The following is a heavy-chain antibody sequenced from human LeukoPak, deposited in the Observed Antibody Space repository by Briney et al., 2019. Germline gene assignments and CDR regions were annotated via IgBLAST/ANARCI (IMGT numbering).Heavy chain of an antibody. CDR3: ASEGNYDSSGYSRYNYYYMDV. Sequence: SVKVSCKGSGGTFSSYSISWVRQAPGQGLEWMGGIIPAFGTAHYAQKFQGRVTFTTDESTTTAYMELHSLRSEDTAVYYCASEGNYDSSGYSRYNYYYMDVWGKGTADTVSS. V-gene: IGHV1-69*05. D-gene: IGHD3-22*01. J-gene: IGHJ6*03. CDR1: GGTFSSYS. CDR2: IIPAFGTA.